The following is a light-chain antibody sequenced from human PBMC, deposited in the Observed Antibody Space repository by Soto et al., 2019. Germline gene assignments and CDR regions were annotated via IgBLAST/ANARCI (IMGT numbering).Light chain of an antibody. CDR1: QSISSW. Sequence: IQMTHSPSTLSSSVGDRVTITGRASQSISSWLAWYQQKPGKAPKLLIYDASSLESGVPSRFSGSGSATEFTLTISSLQPDDFATYYCQQYNSYWTFGQGTKVDI. CDR3: QQYNSYWT. J-gene: IGKJ1*01. CDR2: DAS. V-gene: IGKV1-5*01.